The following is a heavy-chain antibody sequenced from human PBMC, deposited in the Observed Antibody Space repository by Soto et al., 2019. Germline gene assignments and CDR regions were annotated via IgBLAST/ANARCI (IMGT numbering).Heavy chain of an antibody. J-gene: IGHJ4*02. CDR2: IDWDDDK. V-gene: IGHV2-70*01. CDR3: ARLKFWGCYDSSGSDY. D-gene: IGHD3-22*01. CDR1: GFSLSTSGMC. Sequence: SGPTLVNPTQTLTLTCTFSGFSLSTSGMCVSWIRQPPGKALEWLALIDWDDDKYYSTSLKTRLTISKDTSKNQVVLTMTNMDPVDTATYYCARLKFWGCYDSSGSDYWGQGTLVTVSS.